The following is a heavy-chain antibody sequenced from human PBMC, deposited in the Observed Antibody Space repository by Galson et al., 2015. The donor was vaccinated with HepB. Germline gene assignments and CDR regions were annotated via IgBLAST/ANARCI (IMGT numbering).Heavy chain of an antibody. CDR1: GYTFSSYS. CDR3: ARKPLDVVRDSTQNNWFGP. J-gene: IGHJ5*02. Sequence: SVKVSCKASGYTFSSYSITWVRQAPGHGLEWMGWINTYNQNTNYAQKFQGRVTMTTDTSTSTAFMELRSLTSDDTAIYYCARKPLDVVRDSTQNNWFGPWGQGTPVTVSS. V-gene: IGHV1-18*01. D-gene: IGHD2-15*01. CDR2: INTYNQNT.